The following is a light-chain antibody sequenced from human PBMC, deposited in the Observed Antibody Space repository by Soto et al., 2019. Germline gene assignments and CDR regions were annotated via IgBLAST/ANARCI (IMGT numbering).Light chain of an antibody. CDR3: QTWGTGIRV. V-gene: IGLV4-69*01. CDR2: LNSDGSH. J-gene: IGLJ2*01. CDR1: SGHSSYA. Sequence: QSVLTQSPCASASLGASVKLTCTLSSGHSSYAIAWHQQQPEKGPRYLMKLNSDGSHSKGDGIPDRFSGSSSGAERYLTISSLQSEDEADYYCQTWGTGIRVFGGGTKVTVL.